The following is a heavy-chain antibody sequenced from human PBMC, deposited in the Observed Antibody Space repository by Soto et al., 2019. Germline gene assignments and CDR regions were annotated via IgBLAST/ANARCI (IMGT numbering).Heavy chain of an antibody. D-gene: IGHD3-3*01. CDR2: IIPIFATA. CDR3: AREVRVSGYYRSRPRLGMDV. V-gene: IGHV1-69*01. Sequence: QVQLVQSGAEVKKPGSSVKVSCKASGGTFSSYTFNWVRQSPGQGLEWMGGIIPIFATAKYAQKFQGRVTITADESTSTAYMDLSSLSAEDTAIYYCAREVRVSGYYRSRPRLGMDVWGQGTTVTVSS. J-gene: IGHJ6*02. CDR1: GGTFSSYT.